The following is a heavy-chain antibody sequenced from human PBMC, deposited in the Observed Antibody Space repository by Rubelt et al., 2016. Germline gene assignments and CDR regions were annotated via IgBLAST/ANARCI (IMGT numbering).Heavy chain of an antibody. D-gene: IGHD5-18*01. Sequence: TFSSYWMHWVRQAPGKGLVWVSRISTDGRSTSYADSVRGRFTISRDNAKNTVYLQMNSLRDDDTAVYYCARGRGGTYGYWDYWGQGILVTVSS. J-gene: IGHJ4*02. V-gene: IGHV3-74*01. CDR1: TFSSYW. CDR2: ISTDGRST. CDR3: ARGRGGTYGYWDY.